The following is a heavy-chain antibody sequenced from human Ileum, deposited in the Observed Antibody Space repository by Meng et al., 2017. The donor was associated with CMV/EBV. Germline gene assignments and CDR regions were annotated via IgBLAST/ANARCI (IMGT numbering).Heavy chain of an antibody. V-gene: IGHV4-59*01. J-gene: IGHJ6*02. Sequence: SETLSLTCTVSGCPISSYYWSWIRQPPGKGLEWIGYIYYSGSTNYNPSLKSRVTISVDTSKNQFSLKLSSVTAADTAVYYCARDRETRVADYGMDVWGQGTTVTVSS. CDR3: ARDRETRVADYGMDV. CDR2: IYYSGST. D-gene: IGHD3-10*01. CDR1: GCPISSYY.